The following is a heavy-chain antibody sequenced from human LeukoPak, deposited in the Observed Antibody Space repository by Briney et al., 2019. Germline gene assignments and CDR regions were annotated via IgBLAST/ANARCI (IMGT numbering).Heavy chain of an antibody. CDR2: ISGSGGST. CDR3: AKDEARLLWFGDNYFDY. J-gene: IGHJ4*02. D-gene: IGHD3-10*01. Sequence: QPGGSLRLSCAASGFTFSSYAMSWVRQAPGKGLGWVSAISGSGGSTYYADSVKGRFTISRDNSKNTLYLQMNSLRAEDTAVYYCAKDEARLLWFGDNYFDYWGQGTLVTVSS. CDR1: GFTFSSYA. V-gene: IGHV3-23*01.